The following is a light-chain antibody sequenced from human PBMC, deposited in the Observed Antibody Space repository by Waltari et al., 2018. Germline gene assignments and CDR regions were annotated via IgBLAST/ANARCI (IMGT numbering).Light chain of an antibody. Sequence: QSALTQPASVSGSPGQSITISCTGTRSDVGSYNLVPWYQQHPGKAPKLMIYEGSNRPSGISHRFSGSKSGNTASLTISGLQAEDEADYYCCSYAVGAIYVFGTGTKVTVL. J-gene: IGLJ1*01. V-gene: IGLV2-23*01. CDR1: RSDVGSYNL. CDR3: CSYAVGAIYV. CDR2: EGS.